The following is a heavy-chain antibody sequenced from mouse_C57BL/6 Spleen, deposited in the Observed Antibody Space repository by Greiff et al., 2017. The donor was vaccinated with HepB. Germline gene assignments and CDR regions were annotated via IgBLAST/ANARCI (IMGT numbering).Heavy chain of an antibody. D-gene: IGHD1-1*01. CDR2: IHPSDSDT. CDR1: GYTFTSYW. CDR3: AINYGKRNAMDY. J-gene: IGHJ4*01. V-gene: IGHV1-74*01. Sequence: VQLQQPGAELVKPGASVKVSCKASGYTFTSYWMHWVKQRPGQGLEWIGRIHPSDSDTNYNQKFKGKATLTEDKSSSTAYMQLSSLTSEDSAVYYCAINYGKRNAMDYWGQGTSVTVSS.